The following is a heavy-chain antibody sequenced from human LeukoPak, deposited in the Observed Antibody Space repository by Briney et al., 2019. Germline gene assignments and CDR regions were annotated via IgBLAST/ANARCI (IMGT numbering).Heavy chain of an antibody. D-gene: IGHD3-10*01. CDR3: ARLVYYASGVKNYYYGMDV. V-gene: IGHV4-59*01. Sequence: SETLSLTCTVSDGSISSYYWSWIRQPPGKGLEWIGYFSYSGSTNYIPSLKSRVTISVDTSKNQISLKLSSVTAADTAVYYCARLVYYASGVKNYYYGMDVWGQGTTVTVSS. CDR2: FSYSGST. CDR1: DGSISSYY. J-gene: IGHJ6*02.